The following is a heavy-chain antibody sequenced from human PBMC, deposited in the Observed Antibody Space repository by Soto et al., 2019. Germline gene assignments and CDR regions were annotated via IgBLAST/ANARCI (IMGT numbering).Heavy chain of an antibody. CDR1: GFTFSSYD. D-gene: IGHD5-12*01. CDR3: ARGRSGGGRRTYFDY. CDR2: IGTAGDT. J-gene: IGHJ4*02. V-gene: IGHV3-13*01. Sequence: PGGSLRLSCAASGFTFSSYDMHWVRQATGNGLEWVSAIGTAGDTYYPGSVKGRFTISRENAKNSLYLQMNSLRAGDTAVYYCARGRSGGGRRTYFDYWGQGTLVTVSS.